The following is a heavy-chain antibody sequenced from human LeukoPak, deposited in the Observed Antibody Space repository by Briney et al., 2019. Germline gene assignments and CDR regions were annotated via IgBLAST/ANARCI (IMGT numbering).Heavy chain of an antibody. CDR1: GFTVSSNY. Sequence: PGGSLRLSCAASGFTVSSNYMSWVRQPPGKGLEWIGYIYYSGSTNYNPSLKSRVTISVDTSKNQFSLKLSSVTAADTAVYYCARAPRGYSSSYNWFDPWGQGTLVTVSS. D-gene: IGHD6-6*01. J-gene: IGHJ5*02. CDR3: ARAPRGYSSSYNWFDP. CDR2: IYYSGST. V-gene: IGHV4-59*02.